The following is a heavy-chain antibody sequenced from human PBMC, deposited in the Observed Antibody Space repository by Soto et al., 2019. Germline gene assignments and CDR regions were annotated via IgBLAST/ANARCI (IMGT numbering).Heavy chain of an antibody. CDR1: GFTFSSYG. Sequence: QVQLVESGGGVVQPGRSLRLSCAASGFTFSSYGMHWVRQAPGKGLEWVAVISYDGSNKYYADSVKGRFTISRDNSKNTLYLQMNSLRAEDTAVYYCAKERNRGYSFNPIDYWGQGTLVTVSS. V-gene: IGHV3-30*18. CDR3: AKERNRGYSFNPIDY. D-gene: IGHD5-18*01. CDR2: ISYDGSNK. J-gene: IGHJ4*02.